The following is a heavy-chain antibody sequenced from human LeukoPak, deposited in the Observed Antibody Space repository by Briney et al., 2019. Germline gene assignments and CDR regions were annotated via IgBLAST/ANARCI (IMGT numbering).Heavy chain of an antibody. V-gene: IGHV4-59*01. CDR3: ARAQPDRYSSSWGPSYYYYMDV. D-gene: IGHD6-13*01. CDR2: IYYSGST. J-gene: IGHJ6*03. Sequence: PSETLSLTCTVSGGSISSYYWSWIRQPPGKGLEWIGYIYYSGSTNYNPSLKSRVTISVDTSKNQFSLKLSSVTAADTAVYYCARAQPDRYSSSWGPSYYYYMDVWGKGTTVTVSS. CDR1: GGSISSYY.